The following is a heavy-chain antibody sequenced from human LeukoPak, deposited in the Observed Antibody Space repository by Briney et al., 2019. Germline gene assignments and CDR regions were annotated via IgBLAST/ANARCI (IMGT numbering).Heavy chain of an antibody. CDR1: GFTFRKFD. CDR2: ISSSGDT. D-gene: IGHD5-12*01. J-gene: IGHJ5*02. CDR3: VRALYNSGQFDP. Sequence: PGGSLRLSCAASGFTFRKFDMHWVRQATGKGLEWVSGISSSGDTFYQDSVKGRFTISRENGENSLFLQRNSLRTGDTAVYYCVRALYNSGQFDPWGQGTLVTVSS. V-gene: IGHV3-13*04.